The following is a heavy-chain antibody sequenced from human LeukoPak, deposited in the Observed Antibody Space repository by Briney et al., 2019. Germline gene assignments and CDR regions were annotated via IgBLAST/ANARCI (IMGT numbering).Heavy chain of an antibody. CDR3: ARGTPWIVDY. V-gene: IGHV4-38-2*01. CDR2: IYHSGST. CDR1: VYFISSGYY. D-gene: IGHD5-12*01. J-gene: IGHJ4*02. Sequence: SETLSLTCAVSVYFISSGYYWGWIRQPPGKGLEWIGSIYHSGSTYYNPSLKSRVTISVDTSKNQFSLKLSSVTAADTAVYYCARGTPWIVDYWGQGTLVTVSS.